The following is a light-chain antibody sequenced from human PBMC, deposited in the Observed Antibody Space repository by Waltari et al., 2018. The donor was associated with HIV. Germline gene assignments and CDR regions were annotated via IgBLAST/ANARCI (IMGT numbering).Light chain of an antibody. Sequence: QSALTQPASVSGSPGQSITISCPGTSSDVGSYNLVSWYQQHPGKAPKLMIYEGSKRPSGVSNRFSGSKSGNTASLTSSGLQAEDEADYYCCSYAGTSPYVFGTGTKVTVL. CDR1: SSDVGSYNL. J-gene: IGLJ1*01. CDR3: CSYAGTSPYV. CDR2: EGS. V-gene: IGLV2-23*01.